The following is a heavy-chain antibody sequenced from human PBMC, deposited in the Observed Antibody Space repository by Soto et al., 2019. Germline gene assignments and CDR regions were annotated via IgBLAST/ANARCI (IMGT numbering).Heavy chain of an antibody. CDR2: IYYSGST. CDR3: ASLTMVRVVSCWFDP. J-gene: IGHJ5*02. CDR1: GGSISSSSYY. D-gene: IGHD3-10*01. Sequence: SETLSLTCTVSGGSISSSSYYWGWIRQPPGKGLEWIGSIYYSGSTYYNPSLKSRVTISVDTSKNQFSLKLSAVTAADTAVYYCASLTMVRVVSCWFDPWGQGTLVTVSS. V-gene: IGHV4-39*01.